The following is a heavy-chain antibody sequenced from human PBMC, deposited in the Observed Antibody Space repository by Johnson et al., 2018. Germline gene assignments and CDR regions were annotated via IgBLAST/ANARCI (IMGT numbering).Heavy chain of an antibody. D-gene: IGHD3-10*01. J-gene: IGHJ6*02. CDR3: AREGDGGFLVVPMDV. Sequence: QVQLVQSGGGVVQPGRSLRLSCAASGFRFSSYGMHWVRQAPGKGLEWVAVIWYDGSNKYYADSVKGRFPISRYNPKNTLYLQMNSLRAEDTAVYYCAREGDGGFLVVPMDVWGQGTTVTVSS. CDR1: GFRFSSYG. V-gene: IGHV3-33*01. CDR2: IWYDGSNK.